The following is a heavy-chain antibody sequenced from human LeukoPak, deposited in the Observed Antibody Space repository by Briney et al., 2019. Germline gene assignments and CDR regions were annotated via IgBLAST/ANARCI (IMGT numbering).Heavy chain of an antibody. D-gene: IGHD6-13*01. J-gene: IGHJ4*02. Sequence: PGGTLRLSCAASGFTFSSYGMSWVRQAPGKGLEWVSYISSSGSNIYYADSVKGRFTISRDNAKNSLYLQMNSLRAEDTALYYCARRLRYSSSWVDYWGQGTLVTVSP. CDR1: GFTFSSYG. CDR2: ISSSGSNI. V-gene: IGHV3-48*04. CDR3: ARRLRYSSSWVDY.